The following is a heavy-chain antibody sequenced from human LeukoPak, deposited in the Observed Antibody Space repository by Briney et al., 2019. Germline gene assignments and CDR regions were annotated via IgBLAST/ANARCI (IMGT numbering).Heavy chain of an antibody. CDR2: IVVGSGNT. Sequence: SVKVSCKASGFTFTSSAMQWVRQARGQRLEWIGWIVVGSGNTNYAQKFQERVTITRDMSTSTAYMELCSLRSEDTAVYYCAAAEYYYDSSGYKDWGQGTLVTVSS. D-gene: IGHD3-22*01. CDR3: AAAEYYYDSSGYKD. V-gene: IGHV1-58*02. J-gene: IGHJ4*02. CDR1: GFTFTSSA.